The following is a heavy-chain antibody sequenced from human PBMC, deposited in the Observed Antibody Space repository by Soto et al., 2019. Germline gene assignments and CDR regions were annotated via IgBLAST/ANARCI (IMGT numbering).Heavy chain of an antibody. D-gene: IGHD3-16*01. V-gene: IGHV1-69*13. CDR1: GGTFSSYA. CDR3: ARSLGAEMALEGSKITPYYFDY. Sequence: GASVKVSCKASGGTFSSYAISWVRQAPGQGLEWMGGIIPIFGTANYAQKFQGRVTITADESTSTAYMELSSLRSEDTAVYYCARSLGAEMALEGSKITPYYFDYWGQGTLVTVSS. J-gene: IGHJ4*02. CDR2: IIPIFGTA.